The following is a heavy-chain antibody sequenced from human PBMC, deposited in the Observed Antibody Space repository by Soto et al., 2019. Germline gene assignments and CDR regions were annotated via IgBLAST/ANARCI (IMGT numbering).Heavy chain of an antibody. D-gene: IGHD6-13*01. CDR3: GRGPSPRAPAGGTPFYYAMDV. Sequence: ASVKVSCKASGYDFTAYDINWVRQASGQGLEWMGWMNPINGATGSARRFQGRVSMTRNTATGTAYLELTSLRSDDTAVYYCGRGPSPRAPAGGTPFYYAMDVWGQGTTVTVS. V-gene: IGHV1-8*02. CDR1: GYDFTAYD. J-gene: IGHJ6*02. CDR2: MNPINGAT.